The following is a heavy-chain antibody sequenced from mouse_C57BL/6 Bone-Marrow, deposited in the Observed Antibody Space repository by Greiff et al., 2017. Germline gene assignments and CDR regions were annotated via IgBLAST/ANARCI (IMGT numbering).Heavy chain of an antibody. CDR3: ARITTVVGYFDY. Sequence: EVKLMESGGGLVKPGGSLKLSCAASGFTFSDYGMHWVRQAPEKGLEWVAYISSGSSTIYYADTVKGRFTISRDNAKNTLFLQMTSLRSEDTAMYYCARITTVVGYFDYWGQGTTLTVSS. J-gene: IGHJ2*01. D-gene: IGHD1-1*01. CDR1: GFTFSDYG. CDR2: ISSGSSTI. V-gene: IGHV5-17*01.